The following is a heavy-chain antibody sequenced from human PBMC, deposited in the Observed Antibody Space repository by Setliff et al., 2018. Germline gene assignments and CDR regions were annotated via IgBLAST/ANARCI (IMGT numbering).Heavy chain of an antibody. Sequence: ASVKVSCKASGYTFTSYDINWVRQATGQGLEWMGWMNPTSGNTGYAQKFQGRVTMTRNTSISTAYMELSSLQSDDTALYYCASGAPGHCSGGGCWYFDYWGQGTLVTVSS. CDR3: ASGAPGHCSGGGCWYFDY. V-gene: IGHV1-8*01. CDR1: GYTFTSYD. D-gene: IGHD2-15*01. CDR2: MNPTSGNT. J-gene: IGHJ4*01.